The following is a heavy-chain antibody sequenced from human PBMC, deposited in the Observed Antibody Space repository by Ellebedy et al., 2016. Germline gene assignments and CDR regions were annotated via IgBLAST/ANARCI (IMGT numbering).Heavy chain of an antibody. V-gene: IGHV3-30*18. CDR3: AKGFTFGGVILWLYFDY. Sequence: GGSLRLXXAASGFTFSSYGMHWVRQAPGKGLEWVAVISYDGSNKYYADSVKGRFTISRDNSKNTLYLQMNSLRAEDTAVYYCAKGFTFGGVILWLYFDYWGQGTLVTVSS. CDR2: ISYDGSNK. D-gene: IGHD3-16*01. J-gene: IGHJ4*02. CDR1: GFTFSSYG.